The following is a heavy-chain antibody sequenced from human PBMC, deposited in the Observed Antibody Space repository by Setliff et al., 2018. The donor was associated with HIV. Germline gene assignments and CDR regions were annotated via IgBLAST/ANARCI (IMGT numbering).Heavy chain of an antibody. J-gene: IGHJ4*02. CDR1: GGSISSGSYY. CDR2: IYTSGST. CDR3: ARLHLRVPPSIFDY. V-gene: IGHV4-61*09. Sequence: SETLSLTCTVSGGSISSGSYYWSWIRQPAGKGLEWIGHIYTSGSTNYNPSLKSRVTISVDTSTNQFSLKLSSVTAADTAVYYCARLHLRVPPSIFDYWSPGTMVTVSS. D-gene: IGHD2-2*01.